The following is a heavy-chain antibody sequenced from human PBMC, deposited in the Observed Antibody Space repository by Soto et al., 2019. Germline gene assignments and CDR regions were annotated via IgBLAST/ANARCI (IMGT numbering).Heavy chain of an antibody. J-gene: IGHJ4*02. CDR3: ARARRGIAVAGIYY. V-gene: IGHV1-3*01. CDR1: GYTFTSYG. D-gene: IGHD6-19*01. CDR2: INAGNGNT. Sequence: ASVKVSCKASGYTFTSYGISWVRQAPGQRLEWMGWINAGNGNTKYSQKFQGRVTITRDTSASTAYMELSSLRSEDTAVDYCARARRGIAVAGIYYWGQGTLVTVSS.